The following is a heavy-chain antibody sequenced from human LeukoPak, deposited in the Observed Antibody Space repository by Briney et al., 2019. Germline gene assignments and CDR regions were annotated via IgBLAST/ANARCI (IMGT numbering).Heavy chain of an antibody. D-gene: IGHD3-22*01. V-gene: IGHV3-53*01. J-gene: IGHJ4*02. Sequence: GGSLRLSCAASGFTVSSNHMNWVRQAPGKGLEWVSVIYSGGSTYYADSVKGRFTISRDKSKNTLYLQMNSLRAEDTAVYYCARAYYDSSGYLAYWGQGTLVTVSS. CDR2: IYSGGST. CDR1: GFTVSSNH. CDR3: ARAYYDSSGYLAY.